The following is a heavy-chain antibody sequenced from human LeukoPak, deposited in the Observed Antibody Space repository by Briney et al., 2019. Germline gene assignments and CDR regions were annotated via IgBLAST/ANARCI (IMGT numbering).Heavy chain of an antibody. CDR1: GGSFSDYY. V-gene: IGHV4-34*01. D-gene: IGHD3-10*01. CDR2: INHSGST. CDR3: ARVSGF. J-gene: IGHJ4*02. Sequence: SETLSLTCAVYGGSFSDYYWSWIRQPPGKGLEWIGEINHSGSTNYNPSLKSRVTISVDTSKNQFSLKLSSVTAADTAVYYCARVSGFWGKGTLFTVSS.